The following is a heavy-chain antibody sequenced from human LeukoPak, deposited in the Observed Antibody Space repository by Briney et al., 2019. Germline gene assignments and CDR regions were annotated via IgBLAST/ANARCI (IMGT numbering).Heavy chain of an antibody. D-gene: IGHD5-24*01. Sequence: GGSLRLSCAASGFTFSSYWMSWVRQAPGKGLEWVANIKQDGSEKYYVDSVKGRFTISRDNAKNSLYLQMNSLRAEDTAVYYCARTLGEMATIDYFDYWGQGTLVTVSS. CDR3: ARTLGEMATIDYFDY. J-gene: IGHJ4*02. CDR2: IKQDGSEK. CDR1: GFTFSSYW. V-gene: IGHV3-7*01.